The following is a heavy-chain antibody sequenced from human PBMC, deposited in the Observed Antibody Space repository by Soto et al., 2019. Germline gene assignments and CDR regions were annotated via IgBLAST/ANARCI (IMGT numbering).Heavy chain of an antibody. CDR2: IYYSGST. CDR3: ARSGYSYGPNPLLY. D-gene: IGHD5-18*01. CDR1: GGSISSGGYY. J-gene: IGHJ4*02. Sequence: SETLSHSCTVSGGSISSGGYYWSWILQHPGKGLEWIGYIYYSGSTYYNPSLKCRVTISVDTSKNQFSLNLSSVTAADTAVYYCARSGYSYGPNPLLYWGQGTLVTVS. V-gene: IGHV4-31*03.